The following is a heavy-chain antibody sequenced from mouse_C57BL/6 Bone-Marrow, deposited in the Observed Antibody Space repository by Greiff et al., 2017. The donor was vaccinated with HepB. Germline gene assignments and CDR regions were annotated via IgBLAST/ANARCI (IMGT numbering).Heavy chain of an antibody. CDR2: INPGSGGT. Sequence: QVQLQHSGAELVRPGTSVKVSCKASGYAFTNYLIEWVKQRPGQGLEWIGVINPGSGGTNYNEKFKGKATLTADKSSSTAYMQLSSLTSEDSAVYFCARGGTYYDYGLTRGYAMDYWGQGTSVTVSS. V-gene: IGHV1-54*01. CDR3: ARGGTYYDYGLTRGYAMDY. D-gene: IGHD2-4*01. J-gene: IGHJ4*01. CDR1: GYAFTNYL.